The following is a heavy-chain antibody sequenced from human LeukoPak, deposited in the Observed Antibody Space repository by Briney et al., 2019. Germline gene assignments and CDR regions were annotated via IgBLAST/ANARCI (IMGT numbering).Heavy chain of an antibody. CDR2: ISVYNGNT. D-gene: IGHD5-12*01. CDR1: GYTFTSYG. Sequence: ASVKVSCKASGYTFTSYGISWVRQAPGQGLEWMGWISVYNGNTNYAQKLQGRVTMTTDTSTSTAYMELRSLRSDDTAVYYCARNIVATTTWHPQWLAHYYYYYYMDVWGKGTTVTISS. V-gene: IGHV1-18*01. J-gene: IGHJ6*03. CDR3: ARNIVATTTWHPQWLAHYYYYYYMDV.